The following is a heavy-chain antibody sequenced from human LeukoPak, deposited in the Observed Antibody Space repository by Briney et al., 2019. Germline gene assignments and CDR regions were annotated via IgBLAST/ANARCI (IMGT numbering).Heavy chain of an antibody. CDR1: GGSISGYY. CDR2: IYSSGST. Sequence: SETLSLTCTVSGGSISGYYWSWIRQPPGKGLEWIGYIYSSGSTNYNPSLRSRVTISVDTSKNQLSLKLNSVTAADTALYYCARQLSWNYIFDYWGQGTLVTVSS. CDR3: ARQLSWNYIFDY. J-gene: IGHJ4*02. D-gene: IGHD1-7*01. V-gene: IGHV4-4*09.